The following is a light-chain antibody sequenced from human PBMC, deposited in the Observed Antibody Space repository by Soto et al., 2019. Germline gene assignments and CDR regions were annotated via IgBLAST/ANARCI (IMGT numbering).Light chain of an antibody. CDR2: DVS. V-gene: IGLV2-14*01. CDR3: SSYTNTNPRV. Sequence: QSVLTQPGSVSEIAGQSITISCTGTSSDVGGYKYVSWYQQHPGKAPKLLIYDVSYRPSGVSNRFSGSKSGNTASLTISGLQPEDEADYYCSSYTNTNPRVFGGGTKLTVL. CDR1: SSDVGGYKY. J-gene: IGLJ3*02.